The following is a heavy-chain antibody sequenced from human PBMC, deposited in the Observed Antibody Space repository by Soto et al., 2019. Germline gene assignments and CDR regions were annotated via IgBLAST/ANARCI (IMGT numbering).Heavy chain of an antibody. Sequence: PGGSLRLSCAASVFTFSSYGMHWVRQAPGKGLEWVAVISYDGSKKYYADSVKGRFTISRDNSKNTLYLQMNSLRVEDTAVYYCAGYILGVRYYGMDVWGQGTTVTVSS. CDR3: AGYILGVRYYGMDV. V-gene: IGHV3-30*03. CDR1: VFTFSSYG. D-gene: IGHD1-26*01. J-gene: IGHJ6*02. CDR2: ISYDGSKK.